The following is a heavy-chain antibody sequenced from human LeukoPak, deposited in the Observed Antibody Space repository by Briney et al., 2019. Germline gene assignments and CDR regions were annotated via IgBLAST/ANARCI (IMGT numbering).Heavy chain of an antibody. J-gene: IGHJ4*02. CDR1: GYSISSGYY. V-gene: IGHV4-38-2*02. CDR3: ARDTYYYGSGSYYFDY. D-gene: IGHD3-10*01. Sequence: SETLSLTCTVSGYSISSGYYWGWIRQPPGRGLEWIGSISHSRSTYYNPSLKSRVTMSVDTSKNQFSLKLSSVTAADTAVYFCARDTYYYGSGSYYFDYWGQGTLVTVSS. CDR2: ISHSRST.